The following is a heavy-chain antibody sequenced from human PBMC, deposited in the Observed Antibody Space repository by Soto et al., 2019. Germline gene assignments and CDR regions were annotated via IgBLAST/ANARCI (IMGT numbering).Heavy chain of an antibody. D-gene: IGHD6-13*01. J-gene: IGHJ6*02. CDR2: IIPKLGSA. V-gene: IGHV1-69*13. CDR1: GGGNLRDYR. Sequence: SVKVSCKASGGGNLRDYRTTWVRRAPGQGLEWMGGIIPKLGSANYAQNFQGRVTVTADESTNTAYMELSSLRSDDTAVYYCARGLRSSSWRNKYGTDVWGQGTTVTVSS. CDR3: ARGLRSSSWRNKYGTDV.